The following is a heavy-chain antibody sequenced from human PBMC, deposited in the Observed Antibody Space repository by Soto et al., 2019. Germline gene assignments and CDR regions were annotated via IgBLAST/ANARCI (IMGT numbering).Heavy chain of an antibody. CDR3: ARNSPGNPYYGDKHQFEY. CDR1: GHSISRSTYY. Sequence: PSQTLSLTCALSGHSISRSTYYSGWIRQPPGKGLEWIGYIYYSGSTYYNPSLKSRVTISVVTSKNQFSLKLSSVTAADTAVYFCARNSPGNPYYGDKHQFEYLCQGTLVTVSS. CDR2: IYYSGST. D-gene: IGHD4-17*01. V-gene: IGHV4-31*11. J-gene: IGHJ4*02.